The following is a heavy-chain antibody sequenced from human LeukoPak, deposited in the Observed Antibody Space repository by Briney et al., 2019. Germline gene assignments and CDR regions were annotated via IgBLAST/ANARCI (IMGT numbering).Heavy chain of an antibody. CDR2: IRYDGSNK. D-gene: IGHD2-2*01. CDR1: GFTFSSYG. CDR3: AKDGRPKRGCSSTSCLNYLDY. Sequence: GGPLRLSCAASGFTFSSYGMHWVRQAPGKGLEWVAFIRYDGSNKYYADSVKGRFTISRDNSKNTLYLQMNSLRAEDTAVYYCAKDGRPKRGCSSTSCLNYLDYWGQGTLVTVSS. V-gene: IGHV3-30*02. J-gene: IGHJ4*02.